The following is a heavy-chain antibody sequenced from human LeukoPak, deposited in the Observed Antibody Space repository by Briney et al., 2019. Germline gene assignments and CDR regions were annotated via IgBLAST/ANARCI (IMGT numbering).Heavy chain of an antibody. V-gene: IGHV4-34*01. CDR2: MNHRGSS. CDR1: GMSFTGYY. Sequence: SETLSLTCSVHGMSFTGYYWSWIRQPPGKGLEWIGEMNHRGSSYFNPSFKSRVTISLDMSRKQSSLNLTSVTAADTAFYFCARGSGSYSGAADYWGQGTLVTVSS. D-gene: IGHD3-10*01. J-gene: IGHJ4*02. CDR3: ARGSGSYSGAADY.